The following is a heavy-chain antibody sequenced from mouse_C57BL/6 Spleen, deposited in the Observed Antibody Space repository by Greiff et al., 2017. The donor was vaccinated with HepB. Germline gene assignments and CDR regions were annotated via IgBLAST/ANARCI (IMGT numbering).Heavy chain of an antibody. Sequence: VQLQQSGAELVKPGASVKMSCKASGYTFTSYWITWVKQRPGQGLEWIGDIYPGSGSTNYNEKFKSKATLTVDTSSSTAYMQLSSLTSEDSAVYYCARDTTVVATDYAMDYWGQGTSVTVSS. D-gene: IGHD1-1*01. V-gene: IGHV1-55*01. CDR3: ARDTTVVATDYAMDY. CDR1: GYTFTSYW. CDR2: IYPGSGST. J-gene: IGHJ4*01.